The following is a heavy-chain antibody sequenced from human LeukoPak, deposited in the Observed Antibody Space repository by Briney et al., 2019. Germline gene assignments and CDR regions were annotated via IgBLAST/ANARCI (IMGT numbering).Heavy chain of an antibody. V-gene: IGHV4-34*01. CDR2: INHSGST. J-gene: IGHJ3*02. CDR3: ARGLPGPFDI. D-gene: IGHD1-14*01. Sequence: SETLSLTCAVYGGSFSGYYWSWIRQPPGKGLEWVGEINHSGSTNYNPSLKSRVTISVDTSKNQFSLKLSSVTAADMAVYYCARGLPGPFDIWGQGTMVTVSS. CDR1: GGSFSGYY.